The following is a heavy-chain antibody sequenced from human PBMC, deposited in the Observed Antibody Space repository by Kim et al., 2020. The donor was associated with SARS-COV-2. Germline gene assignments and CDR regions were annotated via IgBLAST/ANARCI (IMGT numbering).Heavy chain of an antibody. J-gene: IGHJ5*02. CDR1: GGSISSGGYY. CDR2: IYYSGST. Sequence: SETLSLTCTVSGGSISSGGYYWSWIRQHPGKGLEWIGYIYYSGSTYYNPSLKSRVTISVDTSKNQFSLKLSSVTAADTAVYYCARDSPYDILTGSPAGWFDPWGQGTLVTVSS. D-gene: IGHD3-9*01. V-gene: IGHV4-31*03. CDR3: ARDSPYDILTGSPAGWFDP.